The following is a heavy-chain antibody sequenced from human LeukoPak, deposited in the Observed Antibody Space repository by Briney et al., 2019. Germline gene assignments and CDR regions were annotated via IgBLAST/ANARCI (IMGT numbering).Heavy chain of an antibody. D-gene: IGHD6-13*01. V-gene: IGHV4-38-2*02. J-gene: IGHJ4*02. CDR2: IYHSGST. CDR1: GYSISSGYY. Sequence: SETLSLTCTVSGYSISSGYYWGWSRPPPGKGVEWIGIIYHSGSTYYNPSVKSRVTISGDTAKNQLFLKMNSVTAADTAVYYCATSYSSSWYSFDYWGQGTLVTVSS. CDR3: ATSYSSSWYSFDY.